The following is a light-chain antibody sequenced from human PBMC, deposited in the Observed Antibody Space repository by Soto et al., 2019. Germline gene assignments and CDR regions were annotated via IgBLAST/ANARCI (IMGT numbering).Light chain of an antibody. Sequence: QSVLTQPPSASGTPGQWVTISWSGSSSNIGSNYVYWYQQLPGTAPKLLIYRNNQRPSGVPDRFSGSKSGTSASLAISGLRSEDEADYYCAAWDDSLSGWVFGGGTKLTVL. V-gene: IGLV1-47*01. CDR3: AAWDDSLSGWV. CDR2: RNN. J-gene: IGLJ3*02. CDR1: SSNIGSNY.